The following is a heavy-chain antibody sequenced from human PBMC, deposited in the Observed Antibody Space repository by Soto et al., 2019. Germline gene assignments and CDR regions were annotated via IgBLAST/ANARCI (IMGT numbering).Heavy chain of an antibody. V-gene: IGHV1-18*01. CDR2: ISAYNGNT. Sequence: GASVKVSCKASGYTFTSYGISWVRQAPGQGLEWMGWISAYNGNTNYAQKLQGRVTMTTDTSTSTAYMEPRSLRSDDTAVYYCARAGYDILTGYSKYWYFDLWGRGTLVTVSS. CDR1: GYTFTSYG. J-gene: IGHJ2*01. D-gene: IGHD3-9*01. CDR3: ARAGYDILTGYSKYWYFDL.